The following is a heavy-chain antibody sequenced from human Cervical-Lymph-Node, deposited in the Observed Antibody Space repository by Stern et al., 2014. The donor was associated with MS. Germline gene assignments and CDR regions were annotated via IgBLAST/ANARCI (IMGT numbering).Heavy chain of an antibody. V-gene: IGHV5-51*01. Sequence: EVQLVESGAEVKKPGESLTISCKGFGYSFNIYWIAWVRQRPGKGLEWMGIIYPDDSDTGYSPSFQGQFTFSVDKSISTAYLQWSSLKPSDTATYFCARRGMDVWGQGTSVTVSS. J-gene: IGHJ6*02. CDR3: ARRGMDV. CDR2: IYPDDSDT. CDR1: GYSFNIYW.